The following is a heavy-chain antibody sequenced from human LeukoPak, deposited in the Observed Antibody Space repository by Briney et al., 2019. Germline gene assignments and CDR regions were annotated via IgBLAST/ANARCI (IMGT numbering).Heavy chain of an antibody. V-gene: IGHV3-30-3*01. Sequence: PGGSLRLSCAASGFTFSTYAMHWVRQAPGKGLKWVAVISYDGSNPYYADSVKGRFTISRDNSKNTLYLQMNSLRVEDTAVYYCAKDRITMVRGRYYYYYYGMDVWGQGTTVTVSS. CDR3: AKDRITMVRGRYYYYYYGMDV. CDR2: ISYDGSNP. J-gene: IGHJ6*02. D-gene: IGHD3-10*01. CDR1: GFTFSTYA.